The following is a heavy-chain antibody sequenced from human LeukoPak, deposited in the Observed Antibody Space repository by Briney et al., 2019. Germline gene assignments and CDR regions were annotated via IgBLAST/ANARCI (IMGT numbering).Heavy chain of an antibody. CDR2: ISAYNGNT. CDR1: GYTFTSYG. Sequence: APVKVSCKASGYTFTSYGISWVGQAPGQGLEWMGWISAYNGNTNYAQKLQGRVTMTTDTYTSTAYMELRSLRSDDTAMYYCARDRSGSYYGRNDYWGQGTLVTVSS. V-gene: IGHV1-18*01. J-gene: IGHJ4*02. CDR3: ARDRSGSYYGRNDY. D-gene: IGHD1-26*01.